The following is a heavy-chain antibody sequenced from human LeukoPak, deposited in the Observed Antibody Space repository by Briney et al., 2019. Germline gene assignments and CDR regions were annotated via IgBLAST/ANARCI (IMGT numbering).Heavy chain of an antibody. Sequence: SETLSLTCTVSGGSISSSSYYWGWIRQPPGKGLGWIGSIYYSGSTYYNPSLKSRVTISVDTSKNQFSLKLSSVTAADTAVHYCARHKPEDIVVVVAAGPRAAFDIWGQGTMVTVSS. CDR2: IYYSGST. V-gene: IGHV4-39*01. J-gene: IGHJ3*02. D-gene: IGHD2-15*01. CDR1: GGSISSSSYY. CDR3: ARHKPEDIVVVVAAGPRAAFDI.